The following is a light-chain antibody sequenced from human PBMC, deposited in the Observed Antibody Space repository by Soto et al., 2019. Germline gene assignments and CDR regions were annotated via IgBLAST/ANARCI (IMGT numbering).Light chain of an antibody. V-gene: IGKV1-5*03. J-gene: IGKJ5*01. CDR3: QQYNSYST. CDR1: QSISSW. CDR2: KAS. Sequence: DIQLTQSPSTLSASVGDRVTITSRASQSISSWLAWYQQKPGKAPKLLIYKASSLESGVPSRFSGSGSGTEFTLTISSLQPDDFATYYCQQYNSYSTFGQGTRLEIK.